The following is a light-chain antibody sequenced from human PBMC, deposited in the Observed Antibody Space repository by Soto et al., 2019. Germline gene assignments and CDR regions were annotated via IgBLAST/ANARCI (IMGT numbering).Light chain of an antibody. CDR3: QQSYSTPQS. J-gene: IGKJ1*01. CDR2: AAS. Sequence: IQMTQAPSSLSASVGDRVTITCRASQGIGNYLSWYQHQPGRAPKLLIYAASSLQSGVPSRFSGSGSGTAFTLTISSLQTEDFATYYCQQSYSTPQSFGQGTKVDI. V-gene: IGKV1-39*01. CDR1: QGIGNY.